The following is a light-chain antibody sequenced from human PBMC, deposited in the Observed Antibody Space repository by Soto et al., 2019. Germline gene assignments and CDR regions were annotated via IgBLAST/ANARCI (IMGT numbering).Light chain of an antibody. Sequence: EIVLTQSPATLSLSPGERATLSCRASQYVSSFLAWYQQKAGQAPRLLIYDASHRATGIPDRFSGSGSGTHFTLTISRLEPGDFAVYYCQQRSNWPLTFGPGTKVDIK. CDR3: QQRSNWPLT. V-gene: IGKV3-11*01. CDR1: QYVSSF. J-gene: IGKJ3*01. CDR2: DAS.